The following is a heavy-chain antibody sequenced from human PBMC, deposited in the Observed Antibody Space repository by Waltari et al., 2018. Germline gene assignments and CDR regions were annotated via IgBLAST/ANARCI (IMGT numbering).Heavy chain of an antibody. Sequence: EVQLVESGGGLVKPGGSLGLSCAASGFTFIRYSINCVRQAPGKGLGWVSTISSSSSYIYYADSVKGRFTISRDNAKNSLYLQMNSLRAEDTAVYYCARAVTWYFDLWGRGTLVTVSS. CDR3: ARAVTWYFDL. J-gene: IGHJ2*01. D-gene: IGHD4-4*01. CDR1: GFTFIRYS. V-gene: IGHV3-21*01. CDR2: ISSSSSYI.